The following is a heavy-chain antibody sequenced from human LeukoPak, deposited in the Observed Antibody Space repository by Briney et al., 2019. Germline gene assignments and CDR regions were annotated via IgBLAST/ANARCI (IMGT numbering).Heavy chain of an antibody. D-gene: IGHD6-19*01. Sequence: PGGSLRLSCTASGFSFRSYRMHWVRQAPRKGLEWVALIWYDGTNKYYADSVKGRFTISRDNSKKMLYLQMDSLRAEDTAVYYCATLRSDSRGWYYFDYWGQGTLVTVSS. CDR2: IWYDGTNK. V-gene: IGHV3-33*01. CDR1: GFSFRSYR. J-gene: IGHJ4*02. CDR3: ATLRSDSRGWYYFDY.